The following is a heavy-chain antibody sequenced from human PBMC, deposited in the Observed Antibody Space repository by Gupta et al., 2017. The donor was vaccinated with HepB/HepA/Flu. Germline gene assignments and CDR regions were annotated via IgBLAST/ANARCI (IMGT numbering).Heavy chain of an antibody. Sequence: QVTLRESGPALVKPTQTLTLTCTFSGFSLSTSGMCVSWIRQPPGKALEWLALIDWDDDKYYSTSLKTRLTISKDTSKNQVVLTMTNMDPVDTATYYCARGTYYYGSGSYGWVLDLDYWGQGTLVTVSS. CDR3: ARGTYYYGSGSYGWVLDLDY. J-gene: IGHJ4*02. D-gene: IGHD3-10*01. CDR2: IDWDDDK. V-gene: IGHV2-70*01. CDR1: GFSLSTSGMC.